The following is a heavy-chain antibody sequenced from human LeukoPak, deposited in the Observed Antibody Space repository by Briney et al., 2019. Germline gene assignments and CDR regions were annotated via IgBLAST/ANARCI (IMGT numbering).Heavy chain of an antibody. CDR1: GGSISSYS. V-gene: IGHV4-30-2*01. J-gene: IGHJ6*02. CDR3: ARGGGPIGRMDV. CDR2: IYHSGST. D-gene: IGHD4-23*01. Sequence: SETLSLTCTVSGGSISSYSWSWIRQPPGKGLEWIGYIYHSGSTYYNPSLKSRVTISVDRSKNQFSLKLSSVTAADTAVYYCARGGGPIGRMDVWGQGTTVTVSS.